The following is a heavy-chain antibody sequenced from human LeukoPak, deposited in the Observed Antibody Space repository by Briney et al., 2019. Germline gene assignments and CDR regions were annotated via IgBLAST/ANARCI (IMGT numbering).Heavy chain of an antibody. V-gene: IGHV3-23*01. CDR1: GFTFSSYA. CDR3: AKSKQQLVSRPLNYFDY. D-gene: IGHD6-6*01. Sequence: PGGSLRLSCAASGFTFSSYAMSWVRQAPGKGLEWVSAISGSGGSTYYADSVKGRFTISRDNSKNTLYLQMNSLRAEDTAVYYCAKSKQQLVSRPLNYFDYWGQGTLVTVSS. CDR2: ISGSGGST. J-gene: IGHJ4*02.